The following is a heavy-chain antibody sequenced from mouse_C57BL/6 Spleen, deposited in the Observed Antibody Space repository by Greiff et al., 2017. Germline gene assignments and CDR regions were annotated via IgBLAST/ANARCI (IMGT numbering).Heavy chain of an antibody. CDR3: AREAYGSSYGFAY. D-gene: IGHD1-1*01. V-gene: IGHV1-52*01. Sequence: QVQLQQPGAELVRPGSSVKLSCKASGYTFTSYWMHWVKQRPIQGLEWIGNIDPSDSETHSNQKFKDKATLTVDKSSSTAYMQLSSLTSEDSAVYYCAREAYGSSYGFAYWGQGTLVTVSA. CDR1: GYTFTSYW. J-gene: IGHJ3*01. CDR2: IDPSDSET.